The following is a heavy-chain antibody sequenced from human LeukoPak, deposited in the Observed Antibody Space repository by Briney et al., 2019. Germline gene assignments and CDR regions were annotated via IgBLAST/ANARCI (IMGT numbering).Heavy chain of an antibody. J-gene: IGHJ4*02. CDR2: IKSKTDGGTT. CDR1: GFTFSSYG. CDR3: TTMSGEDFDY. D-gene: IGHD1-26*01. Sequence: GGSLRLSCAASGFTFSSYGMHWVRPAPGKGLEWVGRIKSKTDGGTTDYAAPVKGRFTISRDDSKNTLYLQMNSLKTEDTAVYYCTTMSGEDFDYWGQGTLVTVSS. V-gene: IGHV3-15*01.